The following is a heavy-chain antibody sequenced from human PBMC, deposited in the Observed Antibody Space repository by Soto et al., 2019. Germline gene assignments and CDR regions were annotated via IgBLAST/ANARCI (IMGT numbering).Heavy chain of an antibody. V-gene: IGHV1-18*01. CDR1: GYTFTSYG. J-gene: IGHJ6*02. CDR2: ISAYSGNT. Sequence: ASVKVSCKASGYTFTSYGISWVRQAPGQGLEWMGWISAYSGNTNYAQKLQGRVTMTTDTSTSTAYMELRSLRSDDTAVYYCASTVVIAAAGGSYRMDVWGQGTTVTVSS. CDR3: ASTVVIAAAGGSYRMDV. D-gene: IGHD6-13*01.